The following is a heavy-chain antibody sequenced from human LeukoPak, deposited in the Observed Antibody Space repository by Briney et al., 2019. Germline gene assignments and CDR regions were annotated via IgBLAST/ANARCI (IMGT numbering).Heavy chain of an antibody. D-gene: IGHD4-17*01. J-gene: IGHJ6*02. CDR2: IYYSGST. CDR1: Y. V-gene: IGHV4-30-4*08. CDR3: AREVYGDYHYYYYYGMDV. Sequence: YMSWVRQPPGKGLEWIGYIYYSGSTYYNPSLKSRVTISVDTSKNQFSLKLSSVTAADTAVYYCAREVYGDYHYYYYYGMDVWGQGTTVTVSS.